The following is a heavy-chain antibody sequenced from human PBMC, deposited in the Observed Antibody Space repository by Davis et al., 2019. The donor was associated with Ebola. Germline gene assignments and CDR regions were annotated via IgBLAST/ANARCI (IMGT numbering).Heavy chain of an antibody. Sequence: MPSETLSLTCAVYGGSFSGYYWSWIRQPPGKGLEWIGEINHSGSTNYNPSLKSRVTISVDTSKNQFSLKLSSVTAADTAVYYCARDTPVGTVSYWGQGTLVTVSS. CDR1: GGSFSGYY. CDR2: INHSGST. D-gene: IGHD2-8*02. V-gene: IGHV4-34*01. CDR3: ARDTPVGTVSY. J-gene: IGHJ4*02.